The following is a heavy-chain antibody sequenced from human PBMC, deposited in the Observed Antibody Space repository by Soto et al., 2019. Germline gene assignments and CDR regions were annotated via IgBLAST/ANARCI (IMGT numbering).Heavy chain of an antibody. Sequence: SETLSLTCTVSGGSISSYYWSWIRQPPGKGLEWIGYIYYSGSTNYNPSLKSRVTISVDTSKNQFSLKLSSVTAADTAVYYCARATWVWLPDNCFDPWGQGTLVTVSS. V-gene: IGHV4-59*01. CDR1: GGSISSYY. CDR2: IYYSGST. CDR3: ARATWVWLPDNCFDP. J-gene: IGHJ5*02. D-gene: IGHD6-19*01.